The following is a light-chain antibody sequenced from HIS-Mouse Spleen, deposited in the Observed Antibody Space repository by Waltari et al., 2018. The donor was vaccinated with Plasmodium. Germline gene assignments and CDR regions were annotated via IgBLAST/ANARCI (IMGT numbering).Light chain of an antibody. CDR2: EGS. CDR3: CSYAGSSTFV. Sequence: QSALTQPASVSGSPGQSITISCTGTRRDVGRYNLVSWYQQPPGKAPKLMIYEGSKRPSGVSNRFSGSKSGNTASLTISGLQAEDEADYYCCSYAGSSTFVFGGGTKLTVL. V-gene: IGLV2-23*03. CDR1: RRDVGRYNL. J-gene: IGLJ3*02.